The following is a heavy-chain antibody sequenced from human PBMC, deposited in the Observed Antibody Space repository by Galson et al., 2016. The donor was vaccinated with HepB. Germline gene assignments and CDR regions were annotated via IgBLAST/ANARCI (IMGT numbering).Heavy chain of an antibody. CDR3: SKAERGYSHV. V-gene: IGHV3-23*01. J-gene: IGHJ4*02. Sequence: SLRLSCAASGFTFSRHWMHWVRQAPGKGLEGVSSIAGSGGRTDYADSVKGRFTISRDNSKNMLYLQMDSLRAEDTAVYYCSKAERGYSHVWGQGTLVTVSS. CDR1: GFTFSRHW. D-gene: IGHD5-18*01. CDR2: IAGSGGRT.